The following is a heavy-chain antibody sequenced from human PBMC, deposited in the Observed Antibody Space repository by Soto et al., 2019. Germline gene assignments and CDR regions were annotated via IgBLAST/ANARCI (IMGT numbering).Heavy chain of an antibody. Sequence: PGGSLRLSCAASGFTFSSYWMHWVRQAPGKGLVWVSRINSDGSSTSYADSVKGRFTISRDNAKNTLYLQMNSLGAEDTAVYYCARESDQSYYDFWSGYFPHPDYFDYWGQGTLVTVSS. V-gene: IGHV3-74*01. J-gene: IGHJ4*02. CDR2: INSDGSST. CDR3: ARESDQSYYDFWSGYFPHPDYFDY. D-gene: IGHD3-3*01. CDR1: GFTFSSYW.